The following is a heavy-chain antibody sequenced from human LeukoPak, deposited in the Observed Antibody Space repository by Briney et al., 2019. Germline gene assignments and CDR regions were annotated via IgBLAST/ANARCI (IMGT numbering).Heavy chain of an antibody. J-gene: IGHJ3*02. Sequence: GGSLRLSCAASTFSISIYSMNWVRQAPGKGLEWVSSISGSSRSIYYADSMKGRFTISGDNAKNSLYLQMNSLRAEDTAVYYCAREGGDQLPEGFDIWGQGTMVTVSS. D-gene: IGHD2-21*01. V-gene: IGHV3-21*01. CDR2: ISGSSRSI. CDR1: TFSISIYS. CDR3: AREGGDQLPEGFDI.